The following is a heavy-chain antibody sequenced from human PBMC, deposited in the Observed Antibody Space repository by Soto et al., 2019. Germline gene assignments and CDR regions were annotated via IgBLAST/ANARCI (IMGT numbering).Heavy chain of an antibody. J-gene: IGHJ3*02. V-gene: IGHV1-3*01. D-gene: IGHD3-22*01. Sequence: ASVKVSCKASGYTFTSYAMHWVRQAPGQRFEWMGWINAGNGNTKYSQKFQGRVTITRDTSASTAYMELSSLRSEDTAVYYCARELSEAYYYDSSGYSADAFDIWGQGTMVTV. CDR3: ARELSEAYYYDSSGYSADAFDI. CDR1: GYTFTSYA. CDR2: INAGNGNT.